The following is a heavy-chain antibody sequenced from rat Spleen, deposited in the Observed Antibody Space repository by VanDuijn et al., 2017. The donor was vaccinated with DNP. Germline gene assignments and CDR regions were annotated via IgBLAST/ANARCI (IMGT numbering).Heavy chain of an antibody. J-gene: IGHJ2*01. V-gene: IGHV5-31*01. Sequence: EVQLVESGGDLVQPGGSLKLSCVVSGFTFNKYWMTWIRQVPGMGLEWVASMTNSGGNTFYPDSVKGRFTISRDNAENTVYLQMNSLRSKDTATYYCASWNPIASISTSNYWGQGVMVTVSS. CDR1: GFTFNKYW. D-gene: IGHD1-2*01. CDR3: ASWNPIASISTSNY. CDR2: MTNSGGNT.